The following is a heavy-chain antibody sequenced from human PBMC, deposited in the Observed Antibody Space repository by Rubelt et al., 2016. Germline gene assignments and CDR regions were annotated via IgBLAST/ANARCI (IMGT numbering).Heavy chain of an antibody. V-gene: IGHV1-8*01. CDR1: GYTFTSYD. CDR3: AKDVANAMDV. D-gene: IGHD2-21*01. CDR2: ITPQGET. J-gene: IGHJ6*02. Sequence: QVQLVQSGAEVKKPGASVKVSCKASGYTFTSYDINWVRQATGQGLEWMAWITPQGETNSAPKFQDRVILTRDTSSRTVFIETNNRMFDDTAVYYCAKDVANAMDVWGQGTTVIVSS.